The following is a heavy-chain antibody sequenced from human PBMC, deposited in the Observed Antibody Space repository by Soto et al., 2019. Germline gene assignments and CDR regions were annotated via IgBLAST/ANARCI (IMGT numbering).Heavy chain of an antibody. J-gene: IGHJ4*02. Sequence: PSETLSLTCVVXXXSXSNXXXXXXXCQPPGKGLEWIGEIYQSGTTDYNPSLKSRVTMSVDKSRNQLSLTLNSVTAADTAVYYCATEDSMNWTHDYWGQGTLVTX. CDR2: IYQSGTT. D-gene: IGHD1-1*01. CDR3: ATEDSMNWTHDY. V-gene: IGHV4-4*02. CDR1: XXSXSNXXX.